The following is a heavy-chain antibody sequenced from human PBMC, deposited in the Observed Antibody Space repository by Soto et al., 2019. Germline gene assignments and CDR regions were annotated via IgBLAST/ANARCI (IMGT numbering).Heavy chain of an antibody. CDR3: AKDGNANTIFGVVIWRYYGMDV. J-gene: IGHJ6*02. CDR2: ISYDGSNK. Sequence: QVQLVESGGGVVQTGRSLRLSCAASGFNFSSYGMHWVRQSPGKGLEWVAVISYDGSNKYYADSVKGRFTISRDNSKNTLYLQMNSLRAEDTAVYYCAKDGNANTIFGVVIWRYYGMDVWGQGTTVTVSS. D-gene: IGHD3-3*01. CDR1: GFNFSSYG. V-gene: IGHV3-30*18.